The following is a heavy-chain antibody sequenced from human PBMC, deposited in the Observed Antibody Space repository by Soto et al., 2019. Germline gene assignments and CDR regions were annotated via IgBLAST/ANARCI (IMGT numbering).Heavy chain of an antibody. J-gene: IGHJ6*02. CDR3: ARVGLNSYYGMDV. CDR2: ISSTSSYI. Sequence: PGGSLRLSCAASGFTVGISYMSWVRQAPGKGLEWVSSISSTSSYIDYADSVKGRFTISRDNAKNSLYLQMNSLRAEDTAVYYCARVGLNSYYGMDVWGQGTTVTVSS. V-gene: IGHV3-21*01. D-gene: IGHD3-16*01. CDR1: GFTVGISY.